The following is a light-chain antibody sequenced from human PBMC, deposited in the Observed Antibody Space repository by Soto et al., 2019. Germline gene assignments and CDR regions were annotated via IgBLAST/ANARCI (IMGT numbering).Light chain of an antibody. V-gene: IGKV1-27*01. J-gene: IGKJ3*01. CDR3: QKYSSAPFT. CDR2: AAS. CDR1: QGISNY. Sequence: DIQMTQSPSSLSASVGDRVTITCRASQGISNYVAWYQQKPGTAPKALISAASTLQSGIPSRFSGSGFGTDFTLNISSLQPEDVATYYCQKYSSAPFTFGPGTKVEIK.